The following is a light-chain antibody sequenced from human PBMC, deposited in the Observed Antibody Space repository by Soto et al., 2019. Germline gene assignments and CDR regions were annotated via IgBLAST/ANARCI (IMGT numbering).Light chain of an antibody. Sequence: SYELTQPPSVSVSPGQTASITCSGDKLGDKYACWYQQKPGQSPVLVIYQDSKRPSGIPERFSGSNSGNTATLTISGTQAMDEADYYCQAWDSSRSHVVFGGGTK. CDR1: KLGDKY. CDR3: QAWDSSRSHVV. CDR2: QDS. J-gene: IGLJ2*01. V-gene: IGLV3-1*01.